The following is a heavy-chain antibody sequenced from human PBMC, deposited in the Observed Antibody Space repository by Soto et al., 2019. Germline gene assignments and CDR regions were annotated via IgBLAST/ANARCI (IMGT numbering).Heavy chain of an antibody. D-gene: IGHD3-16*01. CDR1: GFSLSTSGEG. CDR2: IYWDDDK. J-gene: IGHJ4*02. CDR3: APRPPLLGGWGGGYFDY. Sequence: QITLKESGPTLVKPTQTLTLTCSFSGFSLSTSGEGMGWIRQPPGKALEWLALIYWDDDKRYSPSLKSRLTIPKDTAKNPVVLTLTKMDPGDTAPYYFAPRPPLLGGWGGGYFDYWGQGTLVTVSS. V-gene: IGHV2-5*02.